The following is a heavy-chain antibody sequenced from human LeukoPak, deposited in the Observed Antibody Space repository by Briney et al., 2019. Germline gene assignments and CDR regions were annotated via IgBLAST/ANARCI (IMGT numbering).Heavy chain of an antibody. V-gene: IGHV4-39*07. Sequence: SETLSLTCTVSGGSISSSSYYWGWIRQPPGKGLEWIGSIYYSGSTYYNPSPKSRVTVSVDTSKNQFSLKLSSVTAADTAVYYCARVTEGIVGATTRYYYYMDVWGKGTTVTVSS. D-gene: IGHD1-26*01. CDR1: GGSISSSSYY. CDR3: ARVTEGIVGATTRYYYYMDV. CDR2: IYYSGST. J-gene: IGHJ6*03.